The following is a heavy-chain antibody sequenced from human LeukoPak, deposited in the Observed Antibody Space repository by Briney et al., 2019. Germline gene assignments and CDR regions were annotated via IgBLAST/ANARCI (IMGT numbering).Heavy chain of an antibody. CDR3: VREARGYHYTYFDY. CDR2: VSSGFRA. Sequence: RPGGSLRLSCTASGFTLGSHDMHWVRHIPGQGLEWVAAVSSGFRAFFADSVQGRFTVSREDARNSLYLQMNSLRAGDTAVYYCVREARGYHYTYFDYWGQGTLVTVSS. D-gene: IGHD5-18*01. J-gene: IGHJ4*02. CDR1: GFTLGSHD. V-gene: IGHV3-13*01.